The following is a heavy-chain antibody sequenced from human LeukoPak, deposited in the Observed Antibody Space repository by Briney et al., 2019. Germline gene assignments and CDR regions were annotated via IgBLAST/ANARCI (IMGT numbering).Heavy chain of an antibody. CDR1: GGTFSSYA. J-gene: IGHJ4*02. Sequence: GASVKVSCKASGGTFSSYAISWVRQAPGQGLEWMGGIIPIFGAAKYAQKFQGRVTVTADESTSTAYMELSSLRSEDTAVYYCASWTYSSSWYTPFDYWGQGTLVTVSS. CDR2: IIPIFGAA. V-gene: IGHV1-69*13. D-gene: IGHD6-13*01. CDR3: ASWTYSSSWYTPFDY.